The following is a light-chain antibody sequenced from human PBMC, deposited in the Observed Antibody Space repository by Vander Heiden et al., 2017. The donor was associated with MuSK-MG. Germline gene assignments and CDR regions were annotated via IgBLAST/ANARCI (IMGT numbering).Light chain of an antibody. CDR2: EVI. CDR3: SAYAGNNIWL. CDR1: SSDIGSLNF. V-gene: IGLV2-8*01. J-gene: IGLJ2*01. Sequence: QSALTQPPSASGSPGQSVTMSCTGTSSDIGSLNFVSWYQQHPGKGPPKLILYEVIKRPSGVPDRFSGSKSGNTASLTVSGLQAEDEADYHCSAYAGNNIWLFGGGTKLTVL.